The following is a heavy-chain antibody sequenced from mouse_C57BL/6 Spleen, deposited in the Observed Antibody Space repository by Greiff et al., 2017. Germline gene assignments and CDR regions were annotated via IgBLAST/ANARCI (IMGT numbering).Heavy chain of an antibody. V-gene: IGHV5-17*01. CDR2: ISSGSSTI. CDR1: GFTFSDYG. Sequence: DVKLQESGGGLVKPGGSLKLSCAASGFTFSDYGMHWVRQAPEKGLEWVAYISSGSSTIYYADTVKGRFTISRDNAKNTLFLQMTSLRSEDTAMYYCAREAGVFDYWGQGTTLTVSS. D-gene: IGHD3-2*02. CDR3: AREAGVFDY. J-gene: IGHJ2*01.